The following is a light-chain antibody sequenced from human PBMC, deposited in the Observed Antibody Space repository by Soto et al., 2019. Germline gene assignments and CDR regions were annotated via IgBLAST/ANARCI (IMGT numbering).Light chain of an antibody. V-gene: IGKV3-20*01. CDR3: QQYGSSPQDT. J-gene: IGKJ2*01. Sequence: EIVLTQSPGTLSLSPGERATLSCRASQSVSSSYLAWYQQKPGQAPRLLIYGASSRATGIPDRFSGSGSGTAFTLTISRLEPEDFAVYYCQQYGSSPQDTFGQGTKLEIK. CDR1: QSVSSSY. CDR2: GAS.